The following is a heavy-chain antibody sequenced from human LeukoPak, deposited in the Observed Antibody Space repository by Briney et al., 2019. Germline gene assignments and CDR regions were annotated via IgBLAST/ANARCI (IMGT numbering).Heavy chain of an antibody. CDR2: IRNKANHYTT. V-gene: IGHV3-72*01. CDR1: GFSFSDYY. CDR3: ARGSYSGYVVDY. D-gene: IGHD5-12*01. Sequence: GGSLRLSCAASGFSFSDYYMDWVRQALGRGLEWVGRIRNKANHYTTEYAASAKGRFSISRDESKNSLYLQVNSLKTEDTAVYYCARGSYSGYVVDYWGQGTLVTVSS. J-gene: IGHJ4*02.